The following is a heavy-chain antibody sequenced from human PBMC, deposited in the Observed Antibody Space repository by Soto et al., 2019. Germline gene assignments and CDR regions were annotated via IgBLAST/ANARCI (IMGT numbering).Heavy chain of an antibody. J-gene: IGHJ6*02. V-gene: IGHV1-3*01. CDR1: GYTFASYA. Sequence: ASVKVSCKASGYTFASYAMHWVRQAPGQRLEWMGWINAGNGNTKYSQKFQGRVTITRDTSASTAYMELSSLGSEDTAVYYCATRGRSLGYYYGMDVWGQGTTVTVSS. CDR2: INAGNGNT. D-gene: IGHD3-10*01. CDR3: ATRGRSLGYYYGMDV.